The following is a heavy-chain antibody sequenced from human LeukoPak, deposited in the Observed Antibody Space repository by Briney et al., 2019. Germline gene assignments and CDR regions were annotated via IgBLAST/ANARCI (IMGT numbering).Heavy chain of an antibody. D-gene: IGHD4-17*01. J-gene: IGHJ4*02. CDR2: IYPGDSKT. V-gene: IGHV5-51*01. CDR3: ARPQYGACDY. CDR1: GGTFSSYW. Sequence: KVSCKASGGTFSSYWIGWVRQMPGKGLEWVGIIYPGDSKTRYSPSFQGQVTISVDKSISTAYLQWSSLKASDTAMYYCARPQYGACDYWGQGTLVTVSS.